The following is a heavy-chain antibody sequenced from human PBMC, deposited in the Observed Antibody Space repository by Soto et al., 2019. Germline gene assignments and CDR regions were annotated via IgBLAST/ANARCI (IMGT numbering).Heavy chain of an antibody. Sequence: QVQLVESGGGVVRPGRSLRLSCAASGFTFSSYAMHWVRQAPGKGLEWVAVISYDGSNKYYADSVKGRFTISRDNSKNTLYLQMNSLRAEDTAVYYCARVSSRDYWGQGTLVTVSS. CDR3: ARVSSRDY. J-gene: IGHJ4*02. V-gene: IGHV3-30-3*01. CDR1: GFTFSSYA. CDR2: ISYDGSNK.